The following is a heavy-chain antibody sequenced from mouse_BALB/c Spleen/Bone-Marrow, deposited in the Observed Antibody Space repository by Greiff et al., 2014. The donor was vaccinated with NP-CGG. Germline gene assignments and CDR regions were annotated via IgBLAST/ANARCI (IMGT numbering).Heavy chain of an antibody. V-gene: IGHV1S29*02. CDR1: GYTFTDYN. Sequence: VQLQQSGPELVRPGASVKISCKASGYTFTDYNIYWVKQSHGKSLEWIGYIYPYSGGTGYNQKFKSKATLTVDNSSTTAYRELRSLTSEDSAVYYCARGNWDFAYWGQGTLVTVST. CDR2: IYPYSGGT. J-gene: IGHJ3*01. D-gene: IGHD4-1*01. CDR3: ARGNWDFAY.